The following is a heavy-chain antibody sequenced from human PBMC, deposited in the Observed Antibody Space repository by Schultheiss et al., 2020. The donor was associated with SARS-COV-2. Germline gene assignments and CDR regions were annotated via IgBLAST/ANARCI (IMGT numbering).Heavy chain of an antibody. CDR2: IYPGDSDT. V-gene: IGHV5-51*01. CDR3: ARHPLGGITIFGVDLNWFDP. Sequence: GGSLRLSCKGSGYSFTSYWIGWVRQMPGKGLEWMGIIYPGDSDTRYSPSFQGQVTISADKSISTAYLQWSSLKASDTAMYYCARHPLGGITIFGVDLNWFDPWGQGTLVTVSS. J-gene: IGHJ5*02. CDR1: GYSFTSYW. D-gene: IGHD3-3*01.